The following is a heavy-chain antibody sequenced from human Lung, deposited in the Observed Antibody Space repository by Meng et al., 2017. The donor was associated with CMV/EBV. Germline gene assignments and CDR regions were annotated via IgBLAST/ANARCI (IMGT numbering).Heavy chain of an antibody. D-gene: IGHD2-21*01. V-gene: IGHV3-30-3*01. CDR1: GFTFSNYA. J-gene: IGHJ4*02. CDR2: ISYDGSNK. Sequence: GESLKISCAASGFTFSNYAMHWVRQAPGKGLEWVAVISYDGSNKYYADSVKGRFTISRDDSKNTLYLQMNSLRAEDTAVYYCATGDLVVMIAIPLDYWGQGXLVTVSS. CDR3: ATGDLVVMIAIPLDY.